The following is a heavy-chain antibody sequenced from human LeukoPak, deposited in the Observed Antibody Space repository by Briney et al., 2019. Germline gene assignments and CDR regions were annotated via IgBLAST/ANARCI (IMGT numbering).Heavy chain of an antibody. V-gene: IGHV3-23*01. CDR2: ISGSGGST. D-gene: IGHD5-18*01. CDR3: AKDGLWLYDYGMGV. Sequence: SGGSLRLSCAASGITFSSYTMSWVRQAPGKGLEWVSAISGSGGSTYYADSVKGRFTISRDNSKNTLYLQMNSLRAEDTAVYYCAKDGLWLYDYGMGVWGQGTTVTVSS. CDR1: GITFSSYT. J-gene: IGHJ6*02.